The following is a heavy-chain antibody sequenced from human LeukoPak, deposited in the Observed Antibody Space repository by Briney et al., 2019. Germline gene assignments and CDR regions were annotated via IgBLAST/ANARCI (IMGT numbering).Heavy chain of an antibody. CDR1: GFTFNNYA. CDR2: VTGRGDT. CDR3: AKGNDLAQWVVFES. J-gene: IGHJ4*02. Sequence: PGGPLRLSCAASGFTFNNYAMTWVRQAPGKELEWVSTVTGRGDTYYADSVRGRFDISRDNSQHTVYLRMNSLRADDTAVYYCAKGNDLAQWVVFESWGQGTLVTVSS. D-gene: IGHD6-19*01. V-gene: IGHV3-23*01.